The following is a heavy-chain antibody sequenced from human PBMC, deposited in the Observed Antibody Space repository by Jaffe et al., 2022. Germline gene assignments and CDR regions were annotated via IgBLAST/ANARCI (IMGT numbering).Heavy chain of an antibody. D-gene: IGHD2-15*01. CDR3: AKGNFQGELYYFDY. Sequence: EVQLVESGGVVVQPGGSLRLSCAASGFTFDDYAMHWVRQAPGKGLEWVSLISWDGGSTYYADSVKGRFTISRDNSKNSLYLQMNSLRAEDTALYYCAKGNFQGELYYFDYWGQGTLVTVSS. CDR1: GFTFDDYA. V-gene: IGHV3-43D*04. J-gene: IGHJ4*02. CDR2: ISWDGGST.